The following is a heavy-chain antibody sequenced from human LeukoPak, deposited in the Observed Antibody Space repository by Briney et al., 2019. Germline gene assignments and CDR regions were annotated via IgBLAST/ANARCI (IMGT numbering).Heavy chain of an antibody. CDR1: GFTFISSW. V-gene: IGHV3-11*01. Sequence: PGESLRLSCSTSGFTFISSWMNWIRQAPGKGLEWVSSISSSGNNKLYADSVRGRFTVSRDNANNSMHLEMSSLRAEDTAVYYGAARSVYSYAFDQWGQGTLVTVSS. D-gene: IGHD5-18*01. CDR2: ISSSGNNK. J-gene: IGHJ4*02. CDR3: AARSVYSYAFDQ.